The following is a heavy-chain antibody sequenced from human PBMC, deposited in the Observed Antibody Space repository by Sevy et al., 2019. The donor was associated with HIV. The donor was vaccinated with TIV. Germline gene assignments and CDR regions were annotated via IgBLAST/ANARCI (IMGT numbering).Heavy chain of an antibody. CDR2: IRTYNSMI. J-gene: IGHJ5*02. D-gene: IGHD6-19*01. Sequence: ASVKVSCKASGYTFTTYGITWVRQAPGQGLEWMGWIRTYNSMINYAQKFQGRVTMTTDTSTSTAYMELRSLRSDDTAGYYCARSTQVAGRSNWFDPWGQGTLVTVSS. CDR3: ARSTQVAGRSNWFDP. CDR1: GYTFTTYG. V-gene: IGHV1-18*01.